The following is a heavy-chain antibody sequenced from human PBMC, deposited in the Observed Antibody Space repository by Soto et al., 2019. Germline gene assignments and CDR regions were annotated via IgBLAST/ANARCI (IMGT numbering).Heavy chain of an antibody. D-gene: IGHD5-18*01. V-gene: IGHV4-59*01. CDR2: IYYSGST. CDR3: ASFSGYSYGYYYYGMDV. Sequence: SETLSLTCTVSGGSISSYYWSWIRQPPGKGLEWIGYIYYSGSTNYNPSLKSRVTISVDTSKNQFSLKLSSVTAADTAVYYCASFSGYSYGYYYYGMDVWGQGTTVTVSS. J-gene: IGHJ6*02. CDR1: GGSISSYY.